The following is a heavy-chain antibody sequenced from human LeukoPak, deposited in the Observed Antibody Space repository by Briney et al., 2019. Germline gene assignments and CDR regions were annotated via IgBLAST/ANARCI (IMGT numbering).Heavy chain of an antibody. V-gene: IGHV1-69*06. D-gene: IGHD1-14*01. CDR3: ARSDEPLYYFDY. Sequence: SVKVSCKASGGTFSSYAISWVRQAPGRGLEWMGGIIPIFGTANYAQKFQGRVTITADKSTSTAYMELSSLRSEDTAVYYCARSDEPLYYFDYWGQGTLVTVSS. CDR1: GGTFSSYA. CDR2: IIPIFGTA. J-gene: IGHJ4*02.